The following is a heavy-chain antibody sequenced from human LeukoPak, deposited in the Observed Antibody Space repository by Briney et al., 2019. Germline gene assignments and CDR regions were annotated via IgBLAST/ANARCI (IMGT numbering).Heavy chain of an antibody. D-gene: IGHD6-19*01. CDR1: GGSIPISTYY. CDR3: ARGTLYSGRSYYFDS. Sequence: SETLSLTCTVSGGSIPISTYYWGWVRQPPGKGLEWIGSIYYSGTTKYNPSLKSRVTISVDNSNNKFSLRLSSVTAADTALYYCARGTLYSGRSYYFDSWGQGTLVTVS. V-gene: IGHV4-39*07. J-gene: IGHJ4*02. CDR2: IYYSGTT.